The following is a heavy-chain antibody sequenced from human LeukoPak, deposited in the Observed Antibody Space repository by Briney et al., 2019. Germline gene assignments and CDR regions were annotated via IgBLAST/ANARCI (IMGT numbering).Heavy chain of an antibody. D-gene: IGHD5-24*01. CDR1: GGTFSSYA. CDR3: ASAILDGYNDMYFDY. Sequence: SVKVSCKASGGTFSSYAISLVRQAPGQGLEWMGRIIPIFGTANYAQKFQGRVTITTGESTSTAYMELSSLRSEDTAVYYCASAILDGYNDMYFDYWGQGTLVTVSS. CDR2: IIPIFGTA. J-gene: IGHJ4*02. V-gene: IGHV1-69*05.